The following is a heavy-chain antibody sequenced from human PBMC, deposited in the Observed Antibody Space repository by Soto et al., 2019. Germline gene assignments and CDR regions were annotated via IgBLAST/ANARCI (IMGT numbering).Heavy chain of an antibody. D-gene: IGHD3-3*01. Sequence: PSETLSLTCTVSGGSLSSYYWTWIRQPPGKGLEWIGYVYYSGNTNYNPSLKSRVTISVDTSKNQFSLKLSSVTAADTAVYYCARDSKTYYDFWSGYYEGNWFDPWGQGTLVTSPQ. CDR1: GGSLSSYY. V-gene: IGHV4-59*01. CDR2: VYYSGNT. J-gene: IGHJ5*02. CDR3: ARDSKTYYDFWSGYYEGNWFDP.